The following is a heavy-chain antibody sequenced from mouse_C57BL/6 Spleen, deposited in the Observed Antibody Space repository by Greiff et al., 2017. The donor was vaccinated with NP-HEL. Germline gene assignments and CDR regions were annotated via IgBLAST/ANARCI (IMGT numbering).Heavy chain of an antibody. CDR1: GFTFSDYY. CDR3: ARSGITTVVFDY. Sequence: EVKLVESAGGLVQPGSSLKLSCTASGFTFSDYYMAWVRQVPEKGLEWVANINYDGSSTYYLDSLKSRFIISRDNAKNILYLQMSSLKSEDTATYYCARSGITTVVFDYWGQGTTLTVSS. J-gene: IGHJ2*01. CDR2: INYDGSST. V-gene: IGHV5-16*01. D-gene: IGHD1-1*01.